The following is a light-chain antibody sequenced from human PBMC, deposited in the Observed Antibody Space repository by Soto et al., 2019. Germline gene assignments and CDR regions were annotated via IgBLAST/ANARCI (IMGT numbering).Light chain of an antibody. CDR1: SSDVGSYNL. V-gene: IGLV2-23*02. J-gene: IGLJ2*01. Sequence: QSALTQPASVSGSPGQSITISCTGTSSDVGSYNLVSWYQQHPGKAPKLMIYEVSKRPSGVSNRFSGSKSGNTASLTITGLQAEDEADYYCCSYAGSSTFPRVFGGGTQLTVL. CDR2: EVS. CDR3: CSYAGSSTFPRV.